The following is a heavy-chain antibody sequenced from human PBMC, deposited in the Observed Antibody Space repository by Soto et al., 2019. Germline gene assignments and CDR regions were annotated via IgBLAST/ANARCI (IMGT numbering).Heavy chain of an antibody. CDR1: GYSFTSLD. CDR2: MQPSTGRT. J-gene: IGHJ4*02. D-gene: IGHD6-19*01. CDR3: ARGVSAGFDY. Sequence: QVQLVQSGAEVREPGASVKVSCKASGYSFTSLDINWVRQTAGQGLEWMGWMQPSTGRTGYAQKFQGRVTMTRDTSITTAYMELTTLTSEDTAFYYRARGVSAGFDYWGQGTLVTVSS. V-gene: IGHV1-8*01.